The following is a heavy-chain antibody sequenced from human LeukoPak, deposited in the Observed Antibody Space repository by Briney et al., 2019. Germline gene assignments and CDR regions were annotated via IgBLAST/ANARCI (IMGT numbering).Heavy chain of an antibody. CDR1: GGTFSSYA. V-gene: IGHV1-2*02. CDR2: INPNSGGT. D-gene: IGHD3-10*01. Sequence: ASVKVSCKASGGTFSSYAISWVRQAPGQGLEWMGWINPNSGGTNYVQKFQGRVTMTRDTSISTAYMELSRLRSDDTAVNYCARARGVGSFDYWGQGTLVTVSS. J-gene: IGHJ4*02. CDR3: ARARGVGSFDY.